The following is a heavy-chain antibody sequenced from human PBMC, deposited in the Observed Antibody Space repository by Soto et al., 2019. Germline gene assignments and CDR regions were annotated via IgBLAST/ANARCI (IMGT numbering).Heavy chain of an antibody. CDR3: APHSGGIAVAGTVADY. CDR1: GFTFSSYS. V-gene: IGHV3-21*01. Sequence: GGSLRLSCAASGFTFSSYSMNWVRQAPGKGLEWVSSISSSSSYIYYADSVKGRFTISRDNAKNSLYLQMNSLRAEDTAVYYCAPHSGGIAVAGTVADYWGQGTLVTVSS. CDR2: ISSSSSYI. J-gene: IGHJ4*02. D-gene: IGHD6-19*01.